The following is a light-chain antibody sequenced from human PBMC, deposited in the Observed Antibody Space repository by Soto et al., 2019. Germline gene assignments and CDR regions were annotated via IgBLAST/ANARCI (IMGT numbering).Light chain of an antibody. V-gene: IGKV1-5*03. CDR1: QSISTW. Sequence: DIQMTQSPSTLSASVGDRVTITCRASQSISTWLAWYQQKPGKAPNLLIYRASNLESGVPSRFSGSGSGTEFILTISSLQTGQLATYNYQLFNRHSPWTFGQGTRVEI. CDR3: QLFNRHSPWT. CDR2: RAS. J-gene: IGKJ1*01.